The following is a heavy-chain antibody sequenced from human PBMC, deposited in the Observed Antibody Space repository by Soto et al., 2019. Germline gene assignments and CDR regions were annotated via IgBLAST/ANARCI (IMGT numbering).Heavy chain of an antibody. J-gene: IGHJ6*02. CDR3: ARDPDSLTSYYYGMDV. D-gene: IGHD3-9*01. Sequence: QVPLVESGGGVVPPGRSLRLSCAASGFTFSSYAMHWVRQAPGQGLEWVAVISYAGSNKYYADSVKGRFTISRDNSKNKLYLQMNSLRAEDTAVYYCARDPDSLTSYYYGMDVWGQGTTVTVSS. CDR2: ISYAGSNK. V-gene: IGHV3-30-3*01. CDR1: GFTFSSYA.